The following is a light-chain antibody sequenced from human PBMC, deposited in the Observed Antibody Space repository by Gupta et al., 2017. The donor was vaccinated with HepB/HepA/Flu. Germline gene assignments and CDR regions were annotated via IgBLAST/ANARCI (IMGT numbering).Light chain of an antibody. Sequence: SSDLTQPPSVSVSPGQTVSISCSGDKFEDKYFSWYQQRPGQSPVLVIFKGIKRPSETPERFSGYNSGTTATTTISGDQDVDEADYFCQAWDDSAAVFGAGTKVTVL. CDR3: QAWDDSAAV. V-gene: IGLV3-1*01. J-gene: IGLJ1*01. CDR2: KGI. CDR1: KFEDKY.